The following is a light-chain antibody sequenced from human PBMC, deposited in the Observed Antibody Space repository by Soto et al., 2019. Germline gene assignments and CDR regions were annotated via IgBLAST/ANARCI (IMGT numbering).Light chain of an antibody. V-gene: IGKV1D-12*01. CDR1: QGINNW. J-gene: IGKJ4*01. CDR2: TTS. CDR3: QQANSFPLT. Sequence: DIQMTQSPSSVSASVGDRVTITCRASQGINNWLAWYQQKPGEPPKLLIYTTSNLQSGVPSRFSGSVSGTDFNVTISSLQPEDFATYYCQQANSFPLTFGGGTKVEIK.